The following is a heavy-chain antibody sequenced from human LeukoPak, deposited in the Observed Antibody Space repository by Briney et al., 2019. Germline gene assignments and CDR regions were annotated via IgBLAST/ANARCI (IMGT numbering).Heavy chain of an antibody. CDR3: ARDNIRDGYNYDY. D-gene: IGHD5-24*01. J-gene: IGHJ4*02. Sequence: SETLSLTCTVSGGSISSYYWSWIRQPPGKGLEWIGYINYSGSTNYNPSLKSRVTISVDTSKNQFSLKLSSVTAADTAVYYCARDNIRDGYNYDYWGQGTLVTVSS. CDR1: GGSISSYY. CDR2: INYSGST. V-gene: IGHV4-59*01.